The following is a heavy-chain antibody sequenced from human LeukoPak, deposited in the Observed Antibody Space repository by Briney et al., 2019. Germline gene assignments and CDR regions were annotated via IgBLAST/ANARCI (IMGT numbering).Heavy chain of an antibody. CDR2: TYYGSKWYN. CDR3: ARVGGSYSYGLDV. CDR1: GDSVSSNGAA. D-gene: IGHD3-3*01. J-gene: IGHJ6*02. V-gene: IGHV6-1*01. Sequence: SQTLSLTCAISGDSVSSNGAAWIWVRQSPSRGLEWLGRTYYGSKWYNDYAVTVKSRIAINPDTSKNHFSLQLNSVTPEDTAVYYCARVGGSYSYGLDVWGQGTTVTVSS.